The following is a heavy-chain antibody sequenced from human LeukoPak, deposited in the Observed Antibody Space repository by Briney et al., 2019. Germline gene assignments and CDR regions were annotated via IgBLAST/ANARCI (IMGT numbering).Heavy chain of an antibody. CDR2: ISGSGGNT. V-gene: IGHV3-23*01. J-gene: IGHJ4*02. CDR1: GFTFSTYA. Sequence: GGSLRLSCAASGFTFSTYAMSWVRQAPGKGLEGVSAISGSGGNTYYADSVKGRVTTSRDNSKNTLYLQMNVLRAEDTAAYYCAKADDTRGYYSDYWGQGTLVTVSS. CDR3: AKADDTRGYYSDY. D-gene: IGHD3-22*01.